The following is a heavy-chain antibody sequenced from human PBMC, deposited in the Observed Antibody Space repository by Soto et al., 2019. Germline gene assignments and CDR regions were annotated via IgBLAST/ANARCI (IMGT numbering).Heavy chain of an antibody. J-gene: IGHJ4*02. D-gene: IGHD2-15*01. CDR3: ARHRKYCSGGSCHGGFDY. CDR2: ISAYNGNT. Sequence: ASVKVSCKASGYTFTSYGISWVRQAPGQGLEWMGWISAYNGNTNYAQKLQGRVTMTTDTSTSTAYMELRSLRSDDTAVYYCARHRKYCSGGSCHGGFDYWGQGTLVTVSS. V-gene: IGHV1-18*01. CDR1: GYTFTSYG.